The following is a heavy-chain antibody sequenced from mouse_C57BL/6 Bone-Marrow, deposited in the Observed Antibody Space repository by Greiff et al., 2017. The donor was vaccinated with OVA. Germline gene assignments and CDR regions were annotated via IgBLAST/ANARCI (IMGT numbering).Heavy chain of an antibody. D-gene: IGHD2-2*01. CDR3: YYGYDFDY. CDR2: YPGSGNTY. CDR1: YTFTDYYM. Sequence: VQLQQSGPELVKPGASVKMSCKASGYTFTDYYMHWVKQKPGKGLEWIGEIYPGSGNTYYNEKFKGTATLTADTSSSTAYMQLSSLTAEDSAFYFCVYYGYDFDYWGQGPTLTVSS. V-gene: IGHV1-83*01. J-gene: IGHJ2*01.